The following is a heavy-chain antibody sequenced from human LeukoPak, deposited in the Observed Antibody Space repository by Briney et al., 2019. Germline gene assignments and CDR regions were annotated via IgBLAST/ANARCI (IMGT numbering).Heavy chain of an antibody. V-gene: IGHV3-33*01. J-gene: IGHJ4*02. CDR2: IWYDGSNK. Sequence: GGSLRLSCAASGFTFSSYGMHWVRQAPGKGLEWVAVIWYDGSNKYYADYVKGRFTISRDNSKNTLYLQMNSLRAEDTAVYYCARDGAAWIIDYWGQGTLVAVSS. CDR1: GFTFSSYG. D-gene: IGHD1-26*01. CDR3: ARDGAAWIIDY.